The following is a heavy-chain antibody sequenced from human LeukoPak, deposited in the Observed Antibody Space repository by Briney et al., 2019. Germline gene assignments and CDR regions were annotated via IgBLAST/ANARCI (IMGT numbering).Heavy chain of an antibody. CDR3: ARWTTVTRAFGY. CDR1: GGSISIYY. CDR2: IYTIGST. D-gene: IGHD4-17*01. Sequence: SETLSLTCTVAGGSISIYYWSWIRQPAGKGLEWIGRIYTIGSTNYTPSLKSRVTMSVDTSKNQFSLKLSSVTPADTAVYYCARWTTVTRAFGYWGQGTLVSVSS. J-gene: IGHJ4*02. V-gene: IGHV4-4*07.